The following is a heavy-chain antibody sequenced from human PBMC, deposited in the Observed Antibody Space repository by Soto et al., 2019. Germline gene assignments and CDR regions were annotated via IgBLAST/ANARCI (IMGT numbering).Heavy chain of an antibody. V-gene: IGHV3-11*01. CDR2: ITFSGNTV. CDR1: GFTFSDSY. J-gene: IGHJ6*02. Sequence: LRLSCAAPGFTFSDSYMSWIRQAPGKGLEWISYITFSGNTVYYADSLKGRFTISRDNAKNSLYLQMNRLRAEDTAVYYCARVSWREKYGMDVWGQGTTVTVSS. CDR3: ARVSWREKYGMDV.